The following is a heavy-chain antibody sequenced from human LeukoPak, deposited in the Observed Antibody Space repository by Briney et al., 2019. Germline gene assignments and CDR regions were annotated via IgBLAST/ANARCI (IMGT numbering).Heavy chain of an antibody. Sequence: ASVKVSCKASGGTFSSYAISWVRQAPGQGLEWMGGIIPIFGTANYAQKFQGRVTITADESTSTAYMELSSLRSEDTAVYYCARVYYYGSGYWFDPWGQGTLVTVSS. CDR2: IIPIFGTA. J-gene: IGHJ5*02. D-gene: IGHD3-10*01. CDR3: ARVYYYGSGYWFDP. CDR1: GGTFSSYA. V-gene: IGHV1-69*01.